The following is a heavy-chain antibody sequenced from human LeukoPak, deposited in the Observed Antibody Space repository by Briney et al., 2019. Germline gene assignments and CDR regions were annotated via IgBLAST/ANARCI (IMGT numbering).Heavy chain of an antibody. CDR1: GFTFSSYA. Sequence: PPGGSLRLSCAASGFTFSSYAMTWVRQAPGKGLEWVSAISGSGGSTYYADSLKGRFTISRDTSKNTLYLQMNSLRAEDTAVYYCARGNSVTAPLDYWGQGTLVTVSS. J-gene: IGHJ4*02. CDR3: ARGNSVTAPLDY. V-gene: IGHV3-23*01. D-gene: IGHD2-21*02. CDR2: ISGSGGST.